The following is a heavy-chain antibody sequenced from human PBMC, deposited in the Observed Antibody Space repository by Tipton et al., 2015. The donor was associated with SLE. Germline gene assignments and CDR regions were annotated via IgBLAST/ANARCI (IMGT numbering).Heavy chain of an antibody. CDR1: GFTFSSYG. CDR3: AAGVGTTVFGY. CDR2: IWYDGSNK. Sequence: SLRLSCAASGFTFSSYGMHWVRQAPGKGLEWVAVIWYDGSNKFYADSVKGRFTISRDNAKQSLYLQMNSLRAEDTAVYYCAAGVGTTVFGYWGQGTLVTVSS. V-gene: IGHV3-33*03. D-gene: IGHD1-1*01. J-gene: IGHJ4*02.